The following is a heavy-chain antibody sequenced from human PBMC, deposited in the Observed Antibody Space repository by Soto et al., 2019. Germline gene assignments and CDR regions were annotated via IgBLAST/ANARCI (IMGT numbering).Heavy chain of an antibody. D-gene: IGHD4-17*01. CDR3: ASLDYGDYRFDY. Sequence: QVQLXXXXAEVKKPGASVKVSCKASGYTFTSYGISWVRQAPGQGLEWMGWISAYNGNTNYAQKLQGRVTMTTDTSTSTAYMELMSLRSDDTAVYYCASLDYGDYRFDYWGKGTLVTVSS. CDR2: ISAYNGNT. V-gene: IGHV1-18*04. CDR1: GYTFTSYG. J-gene: IGHJ4*02.